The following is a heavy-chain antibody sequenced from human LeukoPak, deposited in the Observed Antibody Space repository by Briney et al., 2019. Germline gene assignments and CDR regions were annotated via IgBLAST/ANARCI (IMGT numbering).Heavy chain of an antibody. CDR3: ARAYGDSVGPVYYFDS. CDR1: GFTFSNYS. Sequence: GGSLRLSCAASGFTFSNYSMNWVRQAPGKGLEWVASISSRSSYIYYADSVRGRFTISRDNAKNSLYLQVNSLRAEDTAVYYCARAYGDSVGPVYYFDSWGQGSLVTVSS. D-gene: IGHD4-17*01. V-gene: IGHV3-21*01. J-gene: IGHJ4*02. CDR2: ISSRSSYI.